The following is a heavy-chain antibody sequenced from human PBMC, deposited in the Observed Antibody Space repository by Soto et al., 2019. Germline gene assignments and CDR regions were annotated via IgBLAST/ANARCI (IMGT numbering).Heavy chain of an antibody. Sequence: PGESLQISCKGSGYSFTSYWIGWVRQMPGKGLEWMGIIYPGDSDTRYSPSFQGQVTISADKSISTAYLQWSSLKASDTAMYYCARRARLAYCGGDCPKTNYYYSYGMDVWGKGTTVTVSS. V-gene: IGHV5-51*01. D-gene: IGHD2-21*02. CDR1: GYSFTSYW. CDR3: ARRARLAYCGGDCPKTNYYYSYGMDV. J-gene: IGHJ6*04. CDR2: IYPGDSDT.